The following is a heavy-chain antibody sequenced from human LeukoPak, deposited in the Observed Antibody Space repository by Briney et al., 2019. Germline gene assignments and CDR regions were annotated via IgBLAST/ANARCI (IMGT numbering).Heavy chain of an antibody. CDR2: INSDGTTT. CDR1: GFTFSNYW. J-gene: IGHJ5*02. Sequence: GGSLRLSRAAAGFTFSNYWMHWVRQAAGKGLVWVSRINSDGTTTTYADSVEGRFTISRDNAKNTLYLQMNSLRAEDTAVYYCARGGKKALVGTRNKDWFDPWGQGTLVTVSS. CDR3: ARGGKKALVGTRNKDWFDP. D-gene: IGHD5-12*01. V-gene: IGHV3-74*01.